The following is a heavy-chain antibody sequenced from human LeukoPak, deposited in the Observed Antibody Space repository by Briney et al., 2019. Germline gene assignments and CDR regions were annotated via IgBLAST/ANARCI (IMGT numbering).Heavy chain of an antibody. Sequence: ASVKVSCKASGYTFTNYAMHWVRQAPGQGPEWMGWVNPNSGATKYAQKFQGRVTMTRDTSISTAYMELSSLRSDDTAVFYCTRPQNLVATILGYWGQGTLVTVSS. D-gene: IGHD5-12*01. CDR3: TRPQNLVATILGY. CDR2: VNPNSGAT. CDR1: GYTFTNYA. V-gene: IGHV1-2*02. J-gene: IGHJ4*02.